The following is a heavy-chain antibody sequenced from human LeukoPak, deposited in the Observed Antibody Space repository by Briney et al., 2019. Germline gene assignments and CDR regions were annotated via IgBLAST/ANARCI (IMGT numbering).Heavy chain of an antibody. CDR1: GGSISSYY. CDR2: IYYSGST. Sequence: SETLSLTCTVSGGSISSYYWSWIRQPPGKGLEWIGYIYYSGSTNYNPSLKSRVTISVDTSKNQFSLKLSSVTAADTAVYYCARDATLGEYYFDYWAREPWSPSPQ. V-gene: IGHV4-59*01. J-gene: IGHJ4*02. CDR3: ARDATLGEYYFDY. D-gene: IGHD4-23*01.